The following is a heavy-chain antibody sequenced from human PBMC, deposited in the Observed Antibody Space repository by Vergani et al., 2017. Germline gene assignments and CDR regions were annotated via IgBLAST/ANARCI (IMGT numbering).Heavy chain of an antibody. Sequence: QVQLVESAGGVVQPGGSLRLSCAASGFTFSNFGMHWIRQAPCKRLEWLAHIGKDGINTRYRDAVKGGFTVSRDNSKDILYLQMDSRRSEDTALYYRAKYLPDSTDGLPDSWGPGTLVMVPS. CDR2: IGKDGINT. CDR1: GFTFSNFG. CDR3: AKYLPDSTDGLPDS. V-gene: IGHV3-30*02. J-gene: IGHJ4*02. D-gene: IGHD2-15*01.